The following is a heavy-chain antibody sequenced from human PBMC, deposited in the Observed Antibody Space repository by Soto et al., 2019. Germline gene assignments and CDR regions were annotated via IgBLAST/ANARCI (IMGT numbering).Heavy chain of an antibody. J-gene: IGHJ4*02. CDR3: ARHDGDPHYFDY. D-gene: IGHD4-17*01. CDR2: IYYSGST. Sequence: SETLSLTCTVSGGSISSSSYYWGWIRQPPGKGLEWIGSIYYSGSTYYNPSLKSRVTISVDTSKNQFSLKLSSVTAADTAVYYCARHDGDPHYFDYWGQGTLVTVSS. V-gene: IGHV4-39*01. CDR1: GGSISSSSYY.